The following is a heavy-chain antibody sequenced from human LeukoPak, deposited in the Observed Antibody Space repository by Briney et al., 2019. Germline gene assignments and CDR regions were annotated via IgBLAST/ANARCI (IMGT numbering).Heavy chain of an antibody. D-gene: IGHD6-13*01. Sequence: SGGSLRLSCAASGFTFSSYEMNWVRQAPGKGLEWVSYLSSSDSTIYYADFVKGRFTISRDNAKNSLYLQMNSLTAEDTAIYYCARDSGISWYYFDYWGQGTLVTVSS. CDR2: LSSSDSTI. V-gene: IGHV3-48*03. J-gene: IGHJ4*02. CDR3: ARDSGISWYYFDY. CDR1: GFTFSSYE.